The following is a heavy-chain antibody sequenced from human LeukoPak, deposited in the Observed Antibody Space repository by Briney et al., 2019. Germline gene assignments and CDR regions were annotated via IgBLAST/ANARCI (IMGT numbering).Heavy chain of an antibody. D-gene: IGHD6-6*01. CDR2: ISSSSSTI. CDR3: AREYSSSSGRAFDI. J-gene: IGHJ3*02. CDR1: GFTLSTYT. Sequence: GGSLRLSCAASGFTLSTYTMNWVRQAPGKGRQWFSYISSSSSTIYYADSVKGRFTISRDNAKNSLYLQMNSLRDEDTAVYYCAREYSSSSGRAFDIWGQGTMVTVSS. V-gene: IGHV3-48*02.